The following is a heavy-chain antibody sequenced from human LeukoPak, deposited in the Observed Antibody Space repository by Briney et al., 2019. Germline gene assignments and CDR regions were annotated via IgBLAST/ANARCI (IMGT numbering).Heavy chain of an antibody. V-gene: IGHV3-23*01. CDR1: GFTFNNYA. J-gene: IGHJ4*02. D-gene: IGHD5-24*01. Sequence: PGGSLRLSCAASGFTFNNYAMSWVRQAPGKGLEWVSTISGSGVTTYYADSVKGRFTISRDNSKNTVSLQMSSLRVEDTAVYYCANFKGKDGIKDHFDYWGQGTLVTVSS. CDR2: ISGSGVTT. CDR3: ANFKGKDGIKDHFDY.